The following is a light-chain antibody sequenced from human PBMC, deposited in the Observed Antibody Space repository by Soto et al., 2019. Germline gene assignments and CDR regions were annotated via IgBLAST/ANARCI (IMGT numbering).Light chain of an antibody. CDR2: GAS. J-gene: IGKJ4*02. V-gene: IGKV3-20*01. Sequence: EIGLTQSPGTLSLSPGERATLSCSASQSVRSRYLAWYQQKPGQAPRLLIYGASSRATGIPDRFSGSGSGKDFTLTISRLEPEDFAVYYCQQYGSSPLTFGGGPKVEI. CDR3: QQYGSSPLT. CDR1: QSVRSRY.